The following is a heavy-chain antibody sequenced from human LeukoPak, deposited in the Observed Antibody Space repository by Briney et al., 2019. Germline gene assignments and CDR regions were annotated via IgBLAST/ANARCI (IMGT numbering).Heavy chain of an antibody. CDR3: ARGLNGDYETSGMDV. D-gene: IGHD4-17*01. CDR2: INHSGST. Sequence: SETLSLTCAVYGGSFGGYYWNWIRQPPGNGLEWIGEINHSGSTNYSPSLKSRVSISVDTSQNQFSLKLGCVIAARTAVYYRARGLNGDYETSGMDVWGQGTTVTVSS. V-gene: IGHV4-34*01. J-gene: IGHJ6*02. CDR1: GGSFGGYY.